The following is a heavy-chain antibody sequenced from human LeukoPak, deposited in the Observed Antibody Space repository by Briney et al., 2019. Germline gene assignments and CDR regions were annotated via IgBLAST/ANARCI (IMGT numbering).Heavy chain of an antibody. CDR1: GGSINSYY. D-gene: IGHD1-26*01. J-gene: IGHJ4*02. CDR2: IYTSGST. CDR3: ARESATDFDY. V-gene: IGHV4-4*07. Sequence: SETLSLTCTGSGGSINSYYWSWIRQPAGKGLEWIRRIYTSGSTNYNPSLKSRVTMSVDTSKKQFSLKLSSVTAADTAVYYCARESATDFDYWGQGTLVTISS.